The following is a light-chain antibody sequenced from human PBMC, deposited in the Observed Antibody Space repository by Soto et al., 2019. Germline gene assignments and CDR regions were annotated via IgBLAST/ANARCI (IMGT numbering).Light chain of an antibody. J-gene: IGLJ2*01. V-gene: IGLV2-14*01. Sequence: QSGLTQPASVSGSPGQSITISCTGTSSDVGGYNYVSWYQQHPGKAPKLMIYDVSNRPSGVSNRFSGSKSGNTASLTISGLQAEDEADYYCSSYTSSSTPSFGGGTKLTVL. CDR2: DVS. CDR1: SSDVGGYNY. CDR3: SSYTSSSTPS.